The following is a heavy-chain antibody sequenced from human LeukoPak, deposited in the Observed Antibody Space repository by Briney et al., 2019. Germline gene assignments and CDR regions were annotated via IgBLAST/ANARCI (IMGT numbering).Heavy chain of an antibody. D-gene: IGHD3-22*01. V-gene: IGHV4-34*01. Sequence: SETLSLTCAVYGGSFSGYYWSWIRQPPGKGLEWIGEINHSGSTNYNPSLKSRVTISVDTSKNHFSLNLTSVTAADTAVYYCASRRLYYDNSGYYFRSGKFDYWGQGSLVTVSS. CDR2: INHSGST. J-gene: IGHJ4*02. CDR3: ASRRLYYDNSGYYFRSGKFDY. CDR1: GGSFSGYY.